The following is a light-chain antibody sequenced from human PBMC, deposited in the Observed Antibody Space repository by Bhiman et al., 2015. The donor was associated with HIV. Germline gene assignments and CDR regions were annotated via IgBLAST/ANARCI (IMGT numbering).Light chain of an antibody. CDR1: SSDVGDYNY. J-gene: IGLJ2*01. Sequence: QSALTQPASVSGSPGQSITISCTGTSSDVGDYNYVSWYQQHPGKAPKVMIYDVSKRPSGVSNRFSGSKSGNTASLTVSGLQAEDEADYYCSSYAGRDVVIFGGGTKLTVL. CDR2: DVS. V-gene: IGLV2-14*01. CDR3: SSYAGRDVVI.